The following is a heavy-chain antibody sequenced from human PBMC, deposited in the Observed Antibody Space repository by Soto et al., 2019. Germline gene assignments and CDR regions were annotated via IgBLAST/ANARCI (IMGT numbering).Heavy chain of an antibody. J-gene: IGHJ5*02. D-gene: IGHD3-10*01. Sequence: PSETLSLTCTVSGGSISSSSYYWGWIRQPPWKGLEWIGSIYYSGSTYYNPSLKSRVTISVDTSKNQFSLKLSSVTAADTAVYYCARLDYYGSGSYRTFGPWGQGXLVTVYS. V-gene: IGHV4-39*01. CDR2: IYYSGST. CDR1: GGSISSSSYY. CDR3: ARLDYYGSGSYRTFGP.